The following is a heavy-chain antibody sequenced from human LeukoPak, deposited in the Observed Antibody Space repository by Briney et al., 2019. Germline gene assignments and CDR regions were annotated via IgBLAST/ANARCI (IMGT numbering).Heavy chain of an antibody. CDR2: IRSKAYGGTA. J-gene: IGHJ4*02. CDR3: SREIRYFDWFQADY. Sequence: GGSLRLSCSASGFTFGDYSMSWFRQAPGKGLEWVGFIRSKAYGGTAEYAASVKGRFTISRDDSESIAYLQMDSLKTEDTAVYYCSREIRYFDWFQADYWGQGTPVTVSS. D-gene: IGHD3-9*01. V-gene: IGHV3-49*03. CDR1: GFTFGDYS.